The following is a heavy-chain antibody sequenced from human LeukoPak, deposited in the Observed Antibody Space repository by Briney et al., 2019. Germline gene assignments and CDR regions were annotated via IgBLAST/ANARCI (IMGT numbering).Heavy chain of an antibody. CDR2: IHHSGST. CDR1: GGSFSGYY. CDR3: ARWDYYMDV. J-gene: IGHJ6*03. Sequence: PSETLSLTCAVYGGSFSGYYWSWIRQPPGKGLEWIGEIHHSGSTNYNPSLKSRLTISVDTSKNQFSLKLSSVTAADTAVYYCARWDYYMDVWGKGTTVTVSS. V-gene: IGHV4-34*01.